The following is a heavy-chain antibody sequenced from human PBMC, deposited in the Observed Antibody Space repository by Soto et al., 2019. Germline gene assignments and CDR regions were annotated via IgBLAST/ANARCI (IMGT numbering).Heavy chain of an antibody. D-gene: IGHD2-15*01. CDR2: ISDSRDST. CDR3: AKSLTRGYCSGGSCYSAFEY. CDR1: GFTFSSYA. J-gene: IGHJ4*02. V-gene: IGHV3-23*01. Sequence: PGGSLRLSCAASGFTFSSYAMTWVRQAPGKGLEWVSAISDSRDSTYYADSVKGRFTISRDNSKNSLYLQMISLRAEDTAVYYCAKSLTRGYCSGGSCYSAFEYWGRGTLVTVSS.